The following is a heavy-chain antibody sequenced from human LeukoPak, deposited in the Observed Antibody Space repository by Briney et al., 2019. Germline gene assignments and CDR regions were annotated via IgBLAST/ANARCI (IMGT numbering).Heavy chain of an antibody. CDR2: IYYSGGT. V-gene: IGHV4-59*01. D-gene: IGHD2-15*01. CDR3: ARDQDS. J-gene: IGHJ5*02. CDR1: GGSINYYY. Sequence: SETLSLTCTVSGGSINYYYWMWIRQPPGKGLEWIGYIYYSGGTHYNPSLKSRVTMLVDTSKNQFSLKLTAVTAADTAVYYCARDQDSWGQGTLVTVSS.